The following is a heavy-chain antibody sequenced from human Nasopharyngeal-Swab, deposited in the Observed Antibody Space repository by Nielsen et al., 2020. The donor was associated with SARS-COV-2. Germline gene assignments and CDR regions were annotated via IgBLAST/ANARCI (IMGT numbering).Heavy chain of an antibody. CDR1: GGSIVSDQHA. J-gene: IGHJ6*03. Sequence: SETLSLTCSVSGGSIVSDQHAWSWLRQAPGKGLEWLGSIDHSGTTYFQPSLNSRVTMSTDTSKNQFSLMLASFTAADTAIYYCARVKWEIEVSSLSGFFYHMDVWGRGTSVTVSS. D-gene: IGHD1-26*01. CDR3: ARVKWEIEVSSLSGFFYHMDV. CDR2: IDHSGTT. V-gene: IGHV4-30-4*08.